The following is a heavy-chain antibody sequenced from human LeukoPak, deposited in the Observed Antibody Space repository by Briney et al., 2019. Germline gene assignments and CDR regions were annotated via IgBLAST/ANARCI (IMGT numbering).Heavy chain of an antibody. Sequence: PSETLSLTCAVCGGSFSGYYWSWIRQPPGKGLEWIGEINHSGSTNCNPSLKSRVNISVDTSKNQFSLKLSSVTAADTAVYYCASAPPVGDGYFYSYDYYMDVWDKGTTVTVSS. D-gene: IGHD6-13*01. CDR1: GGSFSGYY. J-gene: IGHJ6*03. CDR3: ASAPPVGDGYFYSYDYYMDV. CDR2: INHSGST. V-gene: IGHV4-34*01.